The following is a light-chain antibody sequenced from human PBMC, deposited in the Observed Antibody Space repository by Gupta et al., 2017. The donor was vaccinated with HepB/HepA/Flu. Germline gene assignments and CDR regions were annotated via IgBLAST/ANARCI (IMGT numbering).Light chain of an antibody. CDR2: GAS. V-gene: IGKV3-15*01. CDR3: QQYNNWLT. Sequence: LVITQSPATLSVSPGERATLSCRASQSVSSNLAWYQQKPGQAPRLLIYGASTRATGIPARFSGSGSGTEFTLTISSLQSEDFAVYFCQQYNNWLTFGGGTKVEIK. CDR1: QSVSSN. J-gene: IGKJ4*01.